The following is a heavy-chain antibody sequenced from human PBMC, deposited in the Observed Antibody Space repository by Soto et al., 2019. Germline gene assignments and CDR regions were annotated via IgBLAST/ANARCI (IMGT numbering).Heavy chain of an antibody. CDR1: GGSISSSSYY. D-gene: IGHD6-6*01. Sequence: QLQLQESGPGLVKPSETLSLTCTVSGGSISSSSYYWGWIRQPPGQGLEWLGRIYYSGSTYYNPSLKSRVTISVDTSKNQFALKLSSVTAAYTAVYYCARQKQLDGPNAFAIWGQGTMVTVAS. V-gene: IGHV4-39*01. CDR2: IYYSGST. CDR3: ARQKQLDGPNAFAI. J-gene: IGHJ3*02.